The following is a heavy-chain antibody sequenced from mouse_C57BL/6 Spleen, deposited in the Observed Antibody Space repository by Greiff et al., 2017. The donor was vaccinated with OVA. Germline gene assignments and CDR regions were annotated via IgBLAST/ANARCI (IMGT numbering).Heavy chain of an antibody. V-gene: IGHV14-1*01. J-gene: IGHJ3*01. Sequence: EVKLVESGAELVRPGASVKLSCTASGFNIKDYYMHWVKQRPEQGLEWIGRIDPEDGDTEYAPKFQGKATMTADTSSNTAYLQLSSLTSEDTAVYYCSQTAQATSFAYWGQGTLVTVSA. CDR2: IDPEDGDT. CDR1: GFNIKDYY. D-gene: IGHD3-2*02. CDR3: SQTAQATSFAY.